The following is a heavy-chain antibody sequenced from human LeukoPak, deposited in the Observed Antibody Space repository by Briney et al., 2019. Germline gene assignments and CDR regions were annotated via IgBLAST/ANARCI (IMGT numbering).Heavy chain of an antibody. J-gene: IGHJ4*02. Sequence: KPSETLSLTCAVYGGSFSGYYWSWIRQPPGKGLEWIGEINHSGSTNYNPSLKSRVTISVDTSKNQFSLKLSSVTAADTAVYYCARGMYSSGWYDYLYYFDYWGQGTLVTVSS. CDR2: INHSGST. V-gene: IGHV4-34*01. CDR3: ARGMYSSGWYDYLYYFDY. D-gene: IGHD6-19*01. CDR1: GGSFSGYY.